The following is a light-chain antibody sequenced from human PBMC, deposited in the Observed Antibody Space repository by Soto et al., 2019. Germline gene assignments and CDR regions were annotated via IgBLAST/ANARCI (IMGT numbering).Light chain of an antibody. V-gene: IGKV3-20*01. CDR2: GAS. Sequence: EIVLTQSPGTLSLSPGERATLSCRASQSVSSSYLAWYQQKPGQAPRLLIYGASGRATGIPDRFSGSGSGTDFTLTISRLEPEDFVVYYCQQYDSSPKTFGQGTKVDIK. CDR3: QQYDSSPKT. J-gene: IGKJ1*01. CDR1: QSVSSSY.